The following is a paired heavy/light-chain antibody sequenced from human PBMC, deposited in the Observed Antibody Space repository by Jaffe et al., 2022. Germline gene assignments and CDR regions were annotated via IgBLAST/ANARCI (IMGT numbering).Light chain of an antibody. CDR1: SSDVGGYNY. V-gene: IGLV2-11*01. J-gene: IGLJ3*02. CDR3: CSYAGSYTPWV. CDR2: DVS. Sequence: QSALTQPRSVSGSPGQSVTISCTGTSSDVGGYNYVSWYQQHPGKAPKLMIYDVSKRPSGVPDRFSGSKSGNTASLTISGLQAEDEADYYCCSYAGSYTPWVFGGGTKLTVL.
Heavy chain of an antibody. CDR2: ISSSSSYI. Sequence: EVQLVESGGGLVKPGGSLRLSCAASGFTFSSYSMNWVRQAPGKGLEWVSSISSSSSYIYYADSVKGRFTISRDNAKNSLYLQMNSLRAEDTAVYYCARPSTPWSSSSSWYLDYWGQGTLVTVSS. D-gene: IGHD6-13*01. CDR3: ARPSTPWSSSSSWYLDY. CDR1: GFTFSSYS. J-gene: IGHJ4*02. V-gene: IGHV3-21*01.